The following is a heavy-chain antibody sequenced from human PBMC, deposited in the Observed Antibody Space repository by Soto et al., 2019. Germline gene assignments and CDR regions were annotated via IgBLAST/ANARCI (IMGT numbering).Heavy chain of an antibody. J-gene: IGHJ6*02. D-gene: IGHD2-15*01. CDR1: GGTFSSYA. Sequence: ASVKVSCKASGGTFSSYAISWVRQAPGQGLEWMGGIIPIFGTANYAQKFQGRVTITADESTSTAYMELSSLRSEDTAVYYCARGGYCSGGSCYSYYYYYYGMDVWGQGTTVTVYS. V-gene: IGHV1-69*13. CDR2: IIPIFGTA. CDR3: ARGGYCSGGSCYSYYYYYYGMDV.